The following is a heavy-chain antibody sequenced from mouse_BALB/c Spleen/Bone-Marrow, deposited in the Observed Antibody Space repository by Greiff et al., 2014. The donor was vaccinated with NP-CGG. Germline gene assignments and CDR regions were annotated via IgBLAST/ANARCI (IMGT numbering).Heavy chain of an antibody. J-gene: IGHJ4*01. Sequence: LQESGSELVRPGASVKLSCKASGYTFTSYWIHWVKQRPGQGLEWIGNIYPGSGTINYDKKFKNKATLTVDTSSSIAYMQLSSLTSEDSAVYYCRCYDYTMDYWGQGTSVTVSS. CDR1: GYTFTSYW. CDR3: RCYDYTMDY. V-gene: IGHV1S22*01. D-gene: IGHD1-1*01. CDR2: IYPGSGTI.